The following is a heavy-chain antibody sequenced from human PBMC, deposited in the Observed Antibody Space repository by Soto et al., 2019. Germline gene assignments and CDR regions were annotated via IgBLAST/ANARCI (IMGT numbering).Heavy chain of an antibody. J-gene: IGHJ6*02. CDR2: IYPGDSDT. V-gene: IGHV5-51*01. CDR1: GYSFTSYW. CDR3: ARVLAVRGALYYYGMDV. Sequence: GESLKISCKGSGYSFTSYWIGWVRQMPGKGLEWMGIIYPGDSDTRYSPSFQGQVTISADTSISTAYMELSRLRSDDTAVYYCARVLAVRGALYYYGMDVWGQGTTVTVSS. D-gene: IGHD3-10*01.